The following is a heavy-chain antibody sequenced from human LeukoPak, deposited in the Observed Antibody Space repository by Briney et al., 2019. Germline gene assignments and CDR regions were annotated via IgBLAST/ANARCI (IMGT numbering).Heavy chain of an antibody. CDR2: MNPDSGNT. Sequence: ASVRVSCKAPGYAFNIYDINWVRQATGQGLEWMGWMNPDSGNTGFAQKSQGRVTMTRNTSITTAYMELSSLRFEDTAVYYCAVHLPGDYLDRWGQGTLVTVSS. CDR3: AVHLPGDYLDR. CDR1: GYAFNIYD. V-gene: IGHV1-8*01. J-gene: IGHJ4*02.